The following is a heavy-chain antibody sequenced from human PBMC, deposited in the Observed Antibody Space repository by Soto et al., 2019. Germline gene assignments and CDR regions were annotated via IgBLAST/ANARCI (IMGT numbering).Heavy chain of an antibody. CDR1: GFTFSSYS. J-gene: IGHJ5*02. CDR2: ISSSSSYI. V-gene: IGHV3-21*01. D-gene: IGHD3-22*01. CDR3: ARDRSSNYYDSSGPTWFDP. Sequence: PVGSLRLSCAASGFTFSSYSMNWVRQAPGKGLEWVSSISSSSSYIYYADSVKGRFTISRDNAKNSLYLQMNSLRAEDTAVYYCARDRSSNYYDSSGPTWFDPWGQGTLVTVSS.